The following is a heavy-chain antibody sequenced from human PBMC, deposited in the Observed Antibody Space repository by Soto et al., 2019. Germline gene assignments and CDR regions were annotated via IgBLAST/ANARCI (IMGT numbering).Heavy chain of an antibody. D-gene: IGHD4-17*01. CDR3: ARVSYYGEYAPAGWFDP. J-gene: IGHJ5*02. Sequence: VSALKLSCAASGFTFGGYNMNCVRQAPGKGLEWVSSITSSSSYIYYADSVKGRFTISRDNAKNSLYLQMNSLRAEDTAVYYCARVSYYGEYAPAGWFDPSDQG. CDR2: ITSSSSYI. V-gene: IGHV3-21*01. CDR1: GFTFGGYN.